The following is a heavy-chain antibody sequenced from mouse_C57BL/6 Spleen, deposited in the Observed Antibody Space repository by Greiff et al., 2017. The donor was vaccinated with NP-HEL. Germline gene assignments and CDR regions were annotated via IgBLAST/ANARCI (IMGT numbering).Heavy chain of an antibody. J-gene: IGHJ2*01. CDR1: GYTFTSYW. CDR3: AIRYYGSSQYYFDY. D-gene: IGHD1-1*01. V-gene: IGHV1-52*01. CDR2: IDPSDSET. Sequence: VQLQQPGAELVRPGSSVKLSCKASGYTFTSYWMHWVKQRPIQGLEWIGNIDPSDSETHYNQKFKDKATLTVDKSSSTAYMQLSSLTSEDSAVYYCAIRYYGSSQYYFDYWGQGTTLTVSS.